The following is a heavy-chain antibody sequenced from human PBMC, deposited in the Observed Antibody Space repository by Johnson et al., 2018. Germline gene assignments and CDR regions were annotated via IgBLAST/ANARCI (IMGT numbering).Heavy chain of an antibody. CDR1: GFTLSSYW. J-gene: IGHJ3*02. CDR2: IKRDGSQK. CDR3: ARDDDLYLGSGWYDAFHI. D-gene: IGHD6-19*01. Sequence: VQLLESGGGLVQPGGSLRLSCTASGFTLSSYWMTWVRQAPGEGLEWVANIKRDGSQKNYRDSVKGGFTISRENAKNSLYLQMESRRVEDTAVYYSARDDDLYLGSGWYDAFHIWGQGTMVTVSS. V-gene: IGHV3-7*01.